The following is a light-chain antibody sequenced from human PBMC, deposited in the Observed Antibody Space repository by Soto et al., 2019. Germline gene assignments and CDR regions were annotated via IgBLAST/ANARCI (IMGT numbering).Light chain of an antibody. V-gene: IGLV2-23*01. CDR1: SSDVGSYNL. J-gene: IGLJ1*01. Sequence: QSALTQPASVSGSPGQSITISCTGTSSDVGSYNLVSWYQQHPDKAPKLTLFDGSMRPSGVSNRFSGSKFGNTASLTISGLQAEDEADYYCCSYAGSSTLVFGTGTKLTVL. CDR3: CSYAGSSTLV. CDR2: DGS.